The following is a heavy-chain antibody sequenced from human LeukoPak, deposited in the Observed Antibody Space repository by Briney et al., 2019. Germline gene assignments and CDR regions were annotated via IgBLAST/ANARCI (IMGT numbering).Heavy chain of an antibody. CDR3: ARAYDIVAGWLDY. CDR2: IKQDGSEM. D-gene: IGHD3-9*01. CDR1: GFPSSRYW. Sequence: PGGSLPLSCAASGFPSSRYWMSWLRQATGKGLEGVANIKQDGSEMYYVDSVRGRFTISRDNAKNSLYLQMNSLRVEDTAVYYCARAYDIVAGWLDYWGQRALGTVSS. J-gene: IGHJ4*02. V-gene: IGHV3-7*04.